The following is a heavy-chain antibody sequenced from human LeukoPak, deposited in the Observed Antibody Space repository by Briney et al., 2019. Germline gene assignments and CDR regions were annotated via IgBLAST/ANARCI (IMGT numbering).Heavy chain of an antibody. CDR2: ISAYNGNT. Sequence: GASVKVSCKASGYTFTSYAISWVRQAPGQGLEWMGWISAYNGNTNYAQKLQGRVTMTTDTSTSTAYMELRSLRSDDTAVYYCARDHREYYYDSSGYFQHRRGDAFDIWGQGTMVTVSS. J-gene: IGHJ3*02. V-gene: IGHV1-18*01. CDR1: GYTFTSYA. D-gene: IGHD3-22*01. CDR3: ARDHREYYYDSSGYFQHRRGDAFDI.